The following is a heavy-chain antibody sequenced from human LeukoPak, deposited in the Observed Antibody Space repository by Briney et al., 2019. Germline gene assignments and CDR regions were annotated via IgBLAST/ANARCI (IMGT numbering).Heavy chain of an antibody. CDR1: GGSISSSSYY. CDR2: IYYSGST. J-gene: IGHJ3*02. CDR3: AREYSGSFSHAFGI. Sequence: PSETLSLTCTVSGGSISSSSYYWGWIRQPPGKGLEWIGSIYYSGSTYYNPSLKSRVTILVDTSKNQFSLKLSSVTAADTAVYYCAREYSGSFSHAFGIWGQGTMVTVSS. V-gene: IGHV4-39*07. D-gene: IGHD1-26*01.